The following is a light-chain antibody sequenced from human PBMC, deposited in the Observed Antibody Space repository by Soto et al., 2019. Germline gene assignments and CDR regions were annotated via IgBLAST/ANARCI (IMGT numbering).Light chain of an antibody. CDR1: QSISGY. CDR2: AAS. V-gene: IGKV1-39*01. Sequence: DIQMTQSPSSLSASIGDRVTITCRASQSISGYLNWYHQKPGKAPKLLIYAASSLESGVPSRFSGSGSGTDFTLTISSLQPEDFATYYCQQSYNTPWTFGPGTKVDIK. CDR3: QQSYNTPWT. J-gene: IGKJ1*01.